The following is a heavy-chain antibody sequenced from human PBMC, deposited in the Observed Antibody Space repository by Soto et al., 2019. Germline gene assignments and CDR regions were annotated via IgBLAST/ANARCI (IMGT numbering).Heavy chain of an antibody. CDR2: LIPIFGTA. V-gene: IGHV1-69*01. D-gene: IGHD2-21*02. Sequence: QVQLVQSGAEVKKPGSSVKGSCKASGGTFSSYAISWVRQAPGQGLEWMGGLIPIFGTANYAQKFQGRVTITADESTSTAYMELSSVRSEDTAVYYCARDGGAYCGGDCYEYYFDYWGQGTLVTVSS. CDR1: GGTFSSYA. CDR3: ARDGGAYCGGDCYEYYFDY. J-gene: IGHJ4*02.